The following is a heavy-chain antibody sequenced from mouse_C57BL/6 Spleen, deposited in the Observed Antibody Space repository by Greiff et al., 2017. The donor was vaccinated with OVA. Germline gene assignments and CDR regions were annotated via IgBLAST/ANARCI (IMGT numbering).Heavy chain of an antibody. CDR1: GYTFTSYW. J-gene: IGHJ4*01. CDR2: IHPNSGST. V-gene: IGHV1-64*01. D-gene: IGHD1-1*01. Sequence: QVQLQQPGAELVKPGASVKLSCKASGYTFTSYWMHWVKQRPGQGLEWIGMIHPNSGSTNYNEKFKSKATLTVDKSSSTAYMQLSSLTSEDSAVYYCARRMYYGSSPYYYAMDYWGEGTSVTGAS. CDR3: ARRMYYGSSPYYYAMDY.